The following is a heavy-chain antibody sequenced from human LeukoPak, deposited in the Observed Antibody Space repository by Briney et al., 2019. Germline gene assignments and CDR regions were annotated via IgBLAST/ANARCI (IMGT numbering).Heavy chain of an antibody. V-gene: IGHV1-18*01. CDR1: GYSFTSYP. J-gene: IGHJ3*02. CDR3: ARMELSTILAFDI. D-gene: IGHD5-24*01. Sequence: PGASVKVSCKASGYSFTSYPISWVRQAPGQGLEWMGWIIAYNGNTKYAQKLQGRVTMTTDTSTSTAYMELRSLRSDDTAVYYCARMELSTILAFDIWGQGTMVTVS. CDR2: IIAYNGNT.